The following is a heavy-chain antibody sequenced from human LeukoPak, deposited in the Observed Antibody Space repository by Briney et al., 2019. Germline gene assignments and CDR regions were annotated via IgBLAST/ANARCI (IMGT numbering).Heavy chain of an antibody. J-gene: IGHJ3*02. Sequence: SETLSLTCAVSGGSISSSNWWSRVRQPPGKGLEWIGEIYHSGSTNYNPSLKSRVTISVDKSKNQFSLKLSSVTAADTAVYYCATSAVAGTGYAFDIWGQGTMVTVSS. D-gene: IGHD6-19*01. CDR3: ATSAVAGTGYAFDI. CDR1: GGSISSSNW. CDR2: IYHSGST. V-gene: IGHV4-4*02.